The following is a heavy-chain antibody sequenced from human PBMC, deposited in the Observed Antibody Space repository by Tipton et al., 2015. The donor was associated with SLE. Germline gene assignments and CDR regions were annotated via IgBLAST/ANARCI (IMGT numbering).Heavy chain of an antibody. J-gene: IGHJ4*02. CDR2: ISYDGSNK. CDR3: ARDGSGSYSSN. V-gene: IGHV3-30-3*01. D-gene: IGHD1-26*01. Sequence: RSQRLSCAASGFTFSSYAMHWVRQAPGKGLEWVAVISYDGSNKYYADSVKGRFTISRDNSKNTLYLQMNSLRAEDTAVYYCARDGSGSYSSNWGQGTLVTVSS. CDR1: GFTFSSYA.